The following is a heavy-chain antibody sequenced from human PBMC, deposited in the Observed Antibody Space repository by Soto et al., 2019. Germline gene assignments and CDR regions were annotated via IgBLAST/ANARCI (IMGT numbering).Heavy chain of an antibody. D-gene: IGHD2-21*02. J-gene: IGHJ1*01. V-gene: IGHV3-15*01. CDR2: IKSKTDGGTT. CDR1: GFTFSNAW. CDR3: TTSCGGDCYSVAEYFQH. Sequence: LRLSCAASGFTFSNAWMSWVRQAPGKGLEWVGRIKSKTDGGTTDYAAPVKGRFTISRDDSKNTLYLQMNSLKTEDTAVYYCTTSCGGDCYSVAEYFQHWGQGTLVTVYS.